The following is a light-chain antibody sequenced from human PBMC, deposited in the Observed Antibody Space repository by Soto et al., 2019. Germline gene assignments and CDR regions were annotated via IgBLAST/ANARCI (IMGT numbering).Light chain of an antibody. V-gene: IGLV1-51*02. CDR3: GTFDSSLAAMV. CDR1: NSNIGNNY. CDR2: EDH. J-gene: IGLJ2*01. Sequence: QSVLTQPPSVSAAPGQKVTISCSGSNSNIGNNYVSWYQQLPGAAPKLLIYEDHERPSGIPDRFSGSKSGTSATLGITGLQPGDEADYYCGTFDSSLAAMVFGGGTKLTVL.